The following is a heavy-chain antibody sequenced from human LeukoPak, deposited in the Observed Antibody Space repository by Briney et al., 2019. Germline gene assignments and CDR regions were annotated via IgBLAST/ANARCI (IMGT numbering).Heavy chain of an antibody. Sequence: ASVKVSCKASGYTFTNSGVSWVRQAPGQGLEWMGWINAYNGDTHYAQNLQGRLTMTTDTSTSMAFMELRSLRPDDTAVYFCARWGLVAPGTYYYYYMDVRGRGTTVTVSS. CDR3: ARWGLVAPGTYYYYYMDV. V-gene: IGHV1-18*01. CDR1: GYTFTNSG. J-gene: IGHJ6*03. CDR2: INAYNGDT. D-gene: IGHD3/OR15-3a*01.